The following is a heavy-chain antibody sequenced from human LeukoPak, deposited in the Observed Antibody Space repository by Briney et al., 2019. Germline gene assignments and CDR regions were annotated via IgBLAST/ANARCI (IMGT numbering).Heavy chain of an antibody. D-gene: IGHD2-2*02. V-gene: IGHV1-18*01. CDR1: GYTFTSYG. Sequence: ASVKVSCKASGYTFTSYGISWVRQAPGQGLEWMGWISAYNGHTNYAQKLQGRVTMTTDASTTTAYMELRSLRSDDTAVYYCVRDGHRLYDYYYYYMDVWGKGTTVTVSS. CDR3: VRDGHRLYDYYYYYMDV. J-gene: IGHJ6*03. CDR2: ISAYNGHT.